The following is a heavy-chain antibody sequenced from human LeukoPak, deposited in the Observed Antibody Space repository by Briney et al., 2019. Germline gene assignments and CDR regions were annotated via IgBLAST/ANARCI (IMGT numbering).Heavy chain of an antibody. Sequence: SETLSLTCTVSGGPIRNYYWSWIRQSPEKGLEWIAYLFYTGNTKYNPSLESRATISVDMSKNQISLNLTSVTAADTALYYCAREDAFDIWGPGTMVTVSA. CDR3: AREDAFDI. V-gene: IGHV4-59*01. CDR1: GGPIRNYY. CDR2: LFYTGNT. J-gene: IGHJ3*02.